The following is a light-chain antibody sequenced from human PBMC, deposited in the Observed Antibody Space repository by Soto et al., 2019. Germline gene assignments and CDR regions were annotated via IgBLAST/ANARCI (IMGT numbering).Light chain of an antibody. J-gene: IGLJ2*01. CDR3: QSYDSNKQGV. CDR2: EGN. Sequence: NFMLTQPHSVSESPWKTVTISCTRSSGSIASHYVQWYQQRPGSAPNTVIYEGNQRPSGVPDRFSGSIDSSSNSASLTISGLKTEDEADYYCQSYDSNKQGVFGGGTKLTVL. V-gene: IGLV6-57*04. CDR1: SGSIASHY.